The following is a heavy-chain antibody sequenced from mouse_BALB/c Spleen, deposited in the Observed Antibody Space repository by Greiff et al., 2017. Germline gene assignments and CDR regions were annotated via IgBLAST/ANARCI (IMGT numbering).Heavy chain of an antibody. V-gene: IGHV7-3*02. CDR2: IRNKANGYTT. CDR3: AKAYGNLFDY. Sequence: EVMLVESGGGLVQPGGSLRLSCATSGFTFTDYYMSWVRQPPGKALEWLGFIRNKANGYTTEYSASVKGRFTISRENSQSILYLQMNTLRAEDSATYYCAKAYGNLFDYWGQGTTLTVSS. D-gene: IGHD2-1*01. J-gene: IGHJ2*01. CDR1: GFTFTDYY.